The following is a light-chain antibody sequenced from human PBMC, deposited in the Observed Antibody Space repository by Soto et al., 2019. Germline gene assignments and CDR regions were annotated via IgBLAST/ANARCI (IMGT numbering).Light chain of an antibody. CDR2: EVS. Sequence: QSVLTQPPSASGSPGQSVTISCTGTSSDVGAYNYVSWYQQLPGKAPKLIIYEVSKRPSGVPDRFSGSKSGNTASLTVSGLQAEDEADYYCTSYAGTDSFFYVFGTGTQLTVL. V-gene: IGLV2-8*01. J-gene: IGLJ1*01. CDR1: SSDVGAYNY. CDR3: TSYAGTDSFFYV.